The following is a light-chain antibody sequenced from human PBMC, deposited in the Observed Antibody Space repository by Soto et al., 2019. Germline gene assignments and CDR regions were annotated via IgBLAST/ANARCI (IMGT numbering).Light chain of an antibody. Sequence: QSVLTQPASVSGSPGQSITISCTGTSSDIGTYNLVSWYQHYPGKAPKLMIYEGIKRPSGVSNRFSGSKSGNTAFLTISGLQAEDEADYHCCSYASSSTYVFGTGTKLTVL. CDR3: CSYASSSTYV. J-gene: IGLJ1*01. CDR2: EGI. CDR1: SSDIGTYNL. V-gene: IGLV2-23*01.